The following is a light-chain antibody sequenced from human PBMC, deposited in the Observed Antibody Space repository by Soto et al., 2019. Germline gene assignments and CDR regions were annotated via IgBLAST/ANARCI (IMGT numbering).Light chain of an antibody. J-gene: IGKJ1*01. V-gene: IGKV3-20*01. CDR2: DAS. CDR1: QSVNSF. CDR3: QQYGTSPPT. Sequence: EIVLTQSPGTLSLSPGERATLSCRASQSVNSFLAWYQHKPGQAPRLLMYDASSRATGVPDRFSGSGSETDFTLTISRLEPEDFAVYYCQQYGTSPPTFGQGTKVEIK.